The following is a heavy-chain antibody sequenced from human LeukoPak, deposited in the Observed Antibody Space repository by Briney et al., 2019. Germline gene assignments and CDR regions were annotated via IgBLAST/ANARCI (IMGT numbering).Heavy chain of an antibody. Sequence: SETLSLTCAVYGGSFSGYYWSWIRQPPGKGLEWIGEINHSGSTNYNPSLRSRVTISVDTSKNQFSLKLSSVTAADTAMYYCARGSGAGGYDSRRYYYYYYMDVWGKGTTVTVSS. V-gene: IGHV4-34*01. D-gene: IGHD5-12*01. CDR2: INHSGST. J-gene: IGHJ6*03. CDR3: ARGSGAGGYDSRRYYYYYYMDV. CDR1: GGSFSGYY.